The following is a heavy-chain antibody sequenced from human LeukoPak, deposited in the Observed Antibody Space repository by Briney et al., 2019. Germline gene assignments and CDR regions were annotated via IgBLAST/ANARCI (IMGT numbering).Heavy chain of an antibody. J-gene: IGHJ5*02. D-gene: IGHD6-13*01. CDR2: IYYSGST. Sequence: PSETLSLTCIVSGGSISSYYWSWIRQPPGKGLEWIGYIYYSGSTNYNPSLKSRVTISVDTSKNQFSLKLSSVTAADTAVYYCARGYSSSWWRVDPFDPWGQGTLVTVSS. CDR1: GGSISSYY. V-gene: IGHV4-59*01. CDR3: ARGYSSSWWRVDPFDP.